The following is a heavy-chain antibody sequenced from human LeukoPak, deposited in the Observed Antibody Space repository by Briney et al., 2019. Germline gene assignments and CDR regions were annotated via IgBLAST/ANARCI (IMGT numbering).Heavy chain of an antibody. CDR3: ARSNIVVAASRVGSFDRDYSYYMHV. D-gene: IGHD2-15*01. CDR1: GYTFTDYY. CDR2: INPNSGTT. V-gene: IGHV1-2*06. Sequence: GASVKVSCKASGYTFTDYYMHWVRQAPGQGPEWMGRINPNSGTTNYAQKFQGRVSMTRDTSISTAYMELSRLRSDDTAVYYCARSNIVVAASRVGSFDRDYSYYMHVWGKGTTVTVSS. J-gene: IGHJ6*03.